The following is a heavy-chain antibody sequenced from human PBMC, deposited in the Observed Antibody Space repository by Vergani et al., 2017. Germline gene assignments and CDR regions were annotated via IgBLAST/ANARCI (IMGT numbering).Heavy chain of an antibody. CDR2: IYYSGST. CDR3: ARLGYGVSGSYYSVDAFDI. CDR1: GGSISSSSYY. V-gene: IGHV4-39*07. D-gene: IGHD1-26*01. J-gene: IGHJ3*02. Sequence: QLQLQESGPGLVKPSETLSLTCTVSGGSISSSSYYWGWIRQPPGKGLEWIGSIYYSGSTNYNPSLKSRVTISVDTSKNQFSLKLSSVTAADTAVYYCARLGYGVSGSYYSVDAFDIWGQGTMVTVSS.